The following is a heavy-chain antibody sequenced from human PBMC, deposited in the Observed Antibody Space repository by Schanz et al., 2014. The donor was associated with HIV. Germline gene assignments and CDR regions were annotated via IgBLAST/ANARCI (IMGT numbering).Heavy chain of an antibody. CDR1: GFGFSSYG. D-gene: IGHD1-26*01. J-gene: IGHJ4*02. V-gene: IGHV3-33*01. CDR3: TRQFAASYFDYFDY. CDR2: IWNDESNK. Sequence: QVQLVESGGGVVQPGRSLRVSCTASGFGFSSYGMHWVRQAPGKGLEWVAVIWNDESNKYYADSVKGRFTISRDNSKDTVYLQMNSLRAEDTAVYYCTRQFAASYFDYFDYWGQGTLVTVSS.